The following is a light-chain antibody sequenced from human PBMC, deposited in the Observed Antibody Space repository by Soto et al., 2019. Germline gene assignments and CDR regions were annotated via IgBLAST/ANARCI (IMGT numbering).Light chain of an antibody. CDR2: EAS. CDR3: QQYNNWPPWT. V-gene: IGKV3D-15*01. J-gene: IGKJ1*01. CDR1: QSVSNY. Sequence: EIVLTQSPATLSLSPGERVTLSCRASQSVSNYLAWYQQKPGQAPRLLISEASNRATGIAARFSGSGSGTEFTLTISSLQSEDFAVYYCQQYNNWPPWTFGQGTKVDIK.